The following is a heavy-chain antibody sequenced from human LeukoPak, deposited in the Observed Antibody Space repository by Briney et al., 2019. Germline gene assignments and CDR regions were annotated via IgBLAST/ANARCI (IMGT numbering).Heavy chain of an antibody. CDR3: ARSPDYSNYQGDWFDP. Sequence: PSETLSLTCTVSSGSIRSYYWSWIRQPPGKGLEWIGYIYYSGSTHYNPSLKSRVTMSVDTSKKEFSLKLTSVTAADTAVYYCARSPDYSNYQGDWFDPWGQGTLATVSS. J-gene: IGHJ5*02. V-gene: IGHV4-59*01. D-gene: IGHD4-11*01. CDR2: IYYSGST. CDR1: SGSIRSYY.